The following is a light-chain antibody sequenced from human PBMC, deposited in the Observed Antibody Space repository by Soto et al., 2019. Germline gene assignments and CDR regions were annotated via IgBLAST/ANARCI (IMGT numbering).Light chain of an antibody. Sequence: QSVLTQPASVSGSPGQSITISCTGTSSDVGSYNLVSWHQQHPGKAPKLMIYEGSKRPSGVSNRFSGSKSGNTASLTISGLQAEDEADYYCCSYAGSSVFGTGTKVTVL. CDR2: EGS. CDR1: SSDVGSYNL. CDR3: CSYAGSSV. J-gene: IGLJ1*01. V-gene: IGLV2-23*01.